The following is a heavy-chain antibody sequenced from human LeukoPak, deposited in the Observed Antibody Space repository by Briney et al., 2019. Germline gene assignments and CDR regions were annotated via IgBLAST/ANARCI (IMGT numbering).Heavy chain of an antibody. Sequence: SETLSLTCTVSGGSISSSSYYWSWIRQPPGKGLEWIGEINHSGSTNYNPSLKSRVTISVDTSKNQFSLKLSSVTAADTAVYYCARVQLMDAFDIWGQGTMVTVSS. J-gene: IGHJ3*02. CDR2: INHSGST. CDR1: GGSISSSSYY. V-gene: IGHV4-39*07. D-gene: IGHD2-2*01. CDR3: ARVQLMDAFDI.